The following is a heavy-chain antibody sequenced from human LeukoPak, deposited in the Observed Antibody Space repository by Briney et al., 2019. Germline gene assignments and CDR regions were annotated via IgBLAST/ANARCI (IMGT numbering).Heavy chain of an antibody. J-gene: IGHJ5*02. V-gene: IGHV4-34*08. D-gene: IGHD6-13*01. CDR1: GFTFSSYW. CDR2: INHSGST. CDR3: AKDGSSWYDFFDP. Sequence: PGGSLRLSCAASGFTFSSYWMSWVRQPPGKGLEWIGEINHSGSTNYNPSLKSRVTISVDTSKNQFSLKLSSVTAADTAVYYCAKDGSSWYDFFDPWGQGTLVTVSS.